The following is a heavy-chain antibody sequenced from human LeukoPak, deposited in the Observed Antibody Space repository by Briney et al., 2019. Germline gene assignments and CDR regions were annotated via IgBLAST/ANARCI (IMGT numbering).Heavy chain of an antibody. V-gene: IGHV3-48*01. CDR3: ARDRGDGLVMD. CDR2: ISSSSSTT. J-gene: IGHJ4*02. Sequence: GGSLRLSCAASGFTFSNYGMHWVRQAPGKGLEWVSYISSSSSTTYYADSVKGRFTISRDNAKDSLYLQMNSLRAEDTAVYYCARDRGDGLVMDWGQGTLVTVSS. CDR1: GFTFSNYG.